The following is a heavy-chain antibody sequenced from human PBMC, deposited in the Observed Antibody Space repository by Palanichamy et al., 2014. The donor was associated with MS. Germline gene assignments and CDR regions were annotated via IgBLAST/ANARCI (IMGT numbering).Heavy chain of an antibody. CDR2: VYYSGDT. CDR3: VISLTDEDRGYEPGYLDV. D-gene: IGHD5-12*01. CDR1: GGSIKSGNYY. V-gene: IGHV4-30-4*01. J-gene: IGHJ6*03. Sequence: QVRLQESGPGLVKPSQTLSLTCTVSGGSIKSGNYYCNWVRQAPGKGLEWIGYVYYSGDTYYNPSLKSRLTMSIDMSRNQFSLRLSSVTAADTAVYYCVISLTDEDRGYEPGYLDVWGNGTTVIVSS.